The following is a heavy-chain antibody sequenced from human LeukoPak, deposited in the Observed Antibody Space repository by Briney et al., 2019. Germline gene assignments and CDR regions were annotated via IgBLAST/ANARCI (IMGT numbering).Heavy chain of an antibody. D-gene: IGHD3-3*01. CDR1: RGSITRGGYY. J-gene: IGHJ5*02. CDR3: ARGRDDFWSGYTPGWFDP. Sequence: SLSLTSALSRGSITRGGYYTSSIRHHPGKGLEWIGYIYYSGTTYYNTSLKSRVTISVDTSKNQFSLKLSSVTAADTAVYYCARGRDDFWSGYTPGWFDPWGQGTLVTVSS. CDR2: IYYSGTT. V-gene: IGHV4-31*02.